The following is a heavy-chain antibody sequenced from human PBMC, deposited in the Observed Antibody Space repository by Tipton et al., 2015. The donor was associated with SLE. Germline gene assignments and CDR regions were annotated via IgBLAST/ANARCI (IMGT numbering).Heavy chain of an antibody. CDR1: GGSISTSSYY. CDR2: IHYRGST. CDR3: ARDLGRLYFDY. D-gene: IGHD3-16*01. V-gene: IGHV4-39*07. Sequence: TLSLTCTVSGGSISTSSYYWGWIRQPPGKGLEWIGIIHYRGSTYYNPSLKSRITISVDTSNNQFSLMLSSVTAADTAVYYCARDLGRLYFDYRGQGTLVTVSS. J-gene: IGHJ4*02.